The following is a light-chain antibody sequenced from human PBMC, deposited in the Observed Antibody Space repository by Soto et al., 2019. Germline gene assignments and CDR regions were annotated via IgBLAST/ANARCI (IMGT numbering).Light chain of an antibody. CDR3: QQYNSYPWT. Sequence: IPMTQSPSTLSASVGDRVTITCRASQSISGWLAWYQQKPGKAPKLLIYDVSSLESGVPSRFSGSGSGTEFTLAISSLQPDDFATYYCQQYNSYPWTFGQGTKVDI. J-gene: IGKJ1*01. CDR2: DVS. CDR1: QSISGW. V-gene: IGKV1-5*01.